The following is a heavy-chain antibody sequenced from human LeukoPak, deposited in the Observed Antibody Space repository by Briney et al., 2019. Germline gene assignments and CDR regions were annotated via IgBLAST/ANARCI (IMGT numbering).Heavy chain of an antibody. Sequence: SEILSLTCTVSGGSISSYYWSWIRQPPGKGLEWIGYIYYSGSTNYNPSLKSRVTISVDTSKNQFSLKLSSVTAADTAVYYCARSYDFWSGGFDYWGQGTLVTVSS. D-gene: IGHD3-3*01. CDR3: ARSYDFWSGGFDY. J-gene: IGHJ4*02. CDR1: GGSISSYY. CDR2: IYYSGST. V-gene: IGHV4-59*01.